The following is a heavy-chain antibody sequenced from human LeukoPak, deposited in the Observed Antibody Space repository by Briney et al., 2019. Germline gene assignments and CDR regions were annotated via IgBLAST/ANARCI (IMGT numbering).Heavy chain of an antibody. CDR1: GGTFSSYA. J-gene: IGHJ4*02. CDR3: ARDGGGTAMVSYYFDY. D-gene: IGHD5-18*01. Sequence: SVKVSCKASGGTFSSYAISWVRQAPGQGLEWMGGIIPIFGTANYAQKFQGRVTITADESTSTAYMELSSLRSEDTAVYYCARDGGGTAMVSYYFDYWGQGTLVTVSS. CDR2: IIPIFGTA. V-gene: IGHV1-69*13.